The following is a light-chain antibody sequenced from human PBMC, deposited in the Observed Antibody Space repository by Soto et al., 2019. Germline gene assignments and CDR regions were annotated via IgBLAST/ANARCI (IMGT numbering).Light chain of an antibody. CDR2: GVS. CDR3: QHYGYSLWT. CDR1: QSLTSSY. V-gene: IGKV3-20*01. J-gene: IGKJ1*01. Sequence: EIVLTQSPRTLSLIPGPTASLSCTSSQSLTSSYLAWYQQRPGQAPSLLIYGVSSRATGIPDRFSGSGSGTDFTLTITRLEPEDFAVYYCQHYGYSLWTFGQGTKVDIK.